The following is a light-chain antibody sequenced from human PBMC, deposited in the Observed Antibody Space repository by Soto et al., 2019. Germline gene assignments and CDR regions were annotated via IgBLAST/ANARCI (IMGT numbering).Light chain of an antibody. J-gene: IGKJ1*01. V-gene: IGKV1-5*01. CDR1: QSITTL. CDR3: QQYINYPCT. CDR2: DAS. Sequence: DIHMTQSPSTLSASVGDRVIITCRASQSITTLLAWYQQTPGKAPKLLIYDASSLESEVPSRFGGGGSGTEFTLTISSLQPDDFAIYYYQQYINYPCTFGQGTKVDI.